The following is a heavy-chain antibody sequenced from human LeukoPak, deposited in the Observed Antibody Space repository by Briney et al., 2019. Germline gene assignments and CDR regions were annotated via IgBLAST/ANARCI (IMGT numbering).Heavy chain of an antibody. CDR2: IIPIFGIA. CDR3: ARSDSIAVAGI. Sequence: ASVKVSCKASGGTFSSYAISWVRQAPGQGLEWMGRIIPIFGIANYARKFQGRVTITADKSTSTAYMELSSLRSEDTAVYYCARSDSIAVAGIWGQGTLVTVSS. V-gene: IGHV1-69*04. CDR1: GGTFSSYA. J-gene: IGHJ4*02. D-gene: IGHD6-19*01.